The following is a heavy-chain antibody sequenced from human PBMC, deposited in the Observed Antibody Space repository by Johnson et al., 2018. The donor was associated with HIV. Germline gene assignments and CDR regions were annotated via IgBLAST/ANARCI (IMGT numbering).Heavy chain of an antibody. Sequence: VQLLESGGGLVQPGGSLRLSCAASGFTFSSYAMHWVRQAPGKGLEWVAVISYDGSNKYYADSVKGRFTISRDNSKNTLYLQMNSLRAEDTAVYYCARDILEYSSSVPDAFDIWGQGTMVTVSS. J-gene: IGHJ3*02. CDR2: ISYDGSNK. CDR1: GFTFSSYA. V-gene: IGHV3-30*04. CDR3: ARDILEYSSSVPDAFDI. D-gene: IGHD6-6*01.